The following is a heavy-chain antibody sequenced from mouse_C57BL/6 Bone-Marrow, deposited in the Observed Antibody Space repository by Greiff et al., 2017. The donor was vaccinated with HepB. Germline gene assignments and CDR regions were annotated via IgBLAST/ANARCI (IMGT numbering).Heavy chain of an antibody. CDR1: GYSITSGYY. D-gene: IGHD2-5*01. V-gene: IGHV3-6*01. CDR2: ISYDGSN. CDR3: ARDAYYSNYPGFYYAMDY. J-gene: IGHJ4*01. Sequence: EVQRVESGPGLVKPSQSLSLTCSVTGYSITSGYYWNWIRQFPGNKLEWMGYISYDGSNNYNPSLKNRISITRDTSKNQFFLKLNSVTTEDTATYYCARDAYYSNYPGFYYAMDYWGQGTSVTVSS.